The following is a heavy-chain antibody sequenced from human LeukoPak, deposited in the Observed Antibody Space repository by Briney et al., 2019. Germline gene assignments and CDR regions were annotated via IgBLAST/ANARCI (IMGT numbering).Heavy chain of an antibody. D-gene: IGHD4-17*01. CDR2: INSYGSST. J-gene: IGHJ4*02. V-gene: IGHV3-74*01. CDR3: ASGGVGYGDYNYYFDY. Sequence: PGGSLRLSCAASGFTFSSYWMHWVRQAPGKGLVWVSRINSYGSSTSYADSVKGRFTISRDNAKNTLYLQMNSLRAEDTAVYYCASGGVGYGDYNYYFDYWGQGTLVTVSS. CDR1: GFTFSSYW.